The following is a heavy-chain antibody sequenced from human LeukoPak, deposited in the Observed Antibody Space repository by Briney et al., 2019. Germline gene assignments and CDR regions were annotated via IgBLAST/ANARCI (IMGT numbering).Heavy chain of an antibody. CDR1: GFTVSSNY. D-gene: IGHD4-11*01. CDR3: ARAGAVTTPDNYFDY. J-gene: IGHJ4*02. CDR2: ISSSGSTI. Sequence: PGGSLRLSCAASGFTVSSNYMSWIRQAPGKGLEWVSYISSSGSTIYYADSVKGRFTISRDNAKNSLYLQMNSLRAEDTAVYYCARAGAVTTPDNYFDYWGQGTLVTVSS. V-gene: IGHV3-11*04.